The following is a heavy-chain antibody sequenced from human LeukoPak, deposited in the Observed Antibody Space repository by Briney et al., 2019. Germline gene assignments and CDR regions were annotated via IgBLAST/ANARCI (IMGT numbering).Heavy chain of an antibody. CDR2: INPDNGNT. J-gene: IGHJ4*02. D-gene: IGHD2-2*01. CDR1: GYPFTRYG. Sequence: AASVKVSCKASGYPFTRYGISWVRQAPGQGLEWMGWINPDNGNTKYAQKFQGRVTMTTDTSTSTAHMELRSLRFDDTAVYYCATYYCSTTSCYPYFFDYWGQGTLVTVSS. V-gene: IGHV1-18*01. CDR3: ATYYCSTTSCYPYFFDY.